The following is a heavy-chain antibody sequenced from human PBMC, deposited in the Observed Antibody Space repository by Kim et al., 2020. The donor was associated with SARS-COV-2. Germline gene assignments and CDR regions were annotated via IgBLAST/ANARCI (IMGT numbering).Heavy chain of an antibody. D-gene: IGHD2-2*01. CDR3: ARGGIVVVPAALGTIYYYYYMDV. Sequence: SETLSLTCAVYGGSFSGYYWSWIRQPPGKGLEWIGEINHSGSTNYNPSFKSRVTISVDTSKNQFSLKLSSVTAADTAVYYCARGGIVVVPAALGTIYYYYYMDVWGKGTTVTVSS. J-gene: IGHJ6*03. CDR2: INHSGST. CDR1: GGSFSGYY. V-gene: IGHV4-34*01.